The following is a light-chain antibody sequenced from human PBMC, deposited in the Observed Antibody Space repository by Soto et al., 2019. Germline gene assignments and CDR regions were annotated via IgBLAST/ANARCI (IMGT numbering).Light chain of an antibody. CDR1: QDVGRY. V-gene: IGKV1-8*01. CDR2: GAS. CDR3: QHYKNYPWT. J-gene: IGKJ1*01. Sequence: IRMTQSPSSLSASAGDRVAIACRASQDVGRYLAWYQQKPGQAPKLLIYGASTLQSGVPSRFSGGGSGTDFTLTISCLQSEDFATYYCQHYKNYPWTFGQGTKVDIK.